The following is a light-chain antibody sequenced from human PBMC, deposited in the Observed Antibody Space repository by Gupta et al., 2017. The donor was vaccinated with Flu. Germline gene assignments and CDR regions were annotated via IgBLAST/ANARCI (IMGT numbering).Light chain of an antibody. V-gene: IGLV2-8*01. CDR3: SSYAGSNNLV. J-gene: IGLJ1*01. CDR2: EVS. CDR1: SSDVGAYKY. Sequence: QSALTQPPSASGSPGQSLTFSCTGTSSDVGAYKYVSWYQQHPGKAPELMIYEVSKRPSGVPDRFSGSKSGNTASLTVSGLQAEDEADYYCSSYAGSNNLVFGTGTKVTVL.